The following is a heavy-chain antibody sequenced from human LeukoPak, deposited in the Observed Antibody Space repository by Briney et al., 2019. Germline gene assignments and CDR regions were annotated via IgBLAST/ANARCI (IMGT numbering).Heavy chain of an antibody. D-gene: IGHD5-18*01. J-gene: IGHJ4*02. CDR3: ARASGYSYGIDY. V-gene: IGHV4-30-4*01. CDR1: GGSISSGDYY. CDR2: IYYSGST. Sequence: SETLSLTCTVSGGSISSGDYYWSWIRQPPGKGLEWIGYIYYSGSTYYNPSLKSRVTISVDTSKNQFSLKLSSVTAADTAVYYCARASGYSYGIDYWGQGTLVTVSS.